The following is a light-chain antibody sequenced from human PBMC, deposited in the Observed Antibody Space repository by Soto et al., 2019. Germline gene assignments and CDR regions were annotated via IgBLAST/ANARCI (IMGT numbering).Light chain of an antibody. CDR1: QGIDNY. CDR3: QKFNSGPFT. J-gene: IGKJ3*01. Sequence: DIQMTQSRSSLSASVGDRVTITCRASQGIDNYLAWYRQKPGKVPELLIYAASTLRSGVPSRFSGSGSGTDFTLTISSLQPEDVATYYCQKFNSGPFTFGPGTTVDIK. CDR2: AAS. V-gene: IGKV1-27*01.